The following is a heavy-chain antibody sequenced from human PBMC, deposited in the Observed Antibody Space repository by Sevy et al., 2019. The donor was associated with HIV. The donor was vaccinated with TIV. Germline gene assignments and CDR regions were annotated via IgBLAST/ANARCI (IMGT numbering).Heavy chain of an antibody. V-gene: IGHV4-34*01. J-gene: IGHJ4*02. CDR1: GGSFSGYY. Sequence: SETLSLTCAVYGGSFSGYYWSWIRQPPGKGLEWIGEINHSGSTNDNPSLKSRVTISVDTSKNQFSLKLSSVTAADTAVYYCARSSSWRPAFDYWGQGTLVTVSS. D-gene: IGHD6-13*01. CDR3: ARSSSWRPAFDY. CDR2: INHSGST.